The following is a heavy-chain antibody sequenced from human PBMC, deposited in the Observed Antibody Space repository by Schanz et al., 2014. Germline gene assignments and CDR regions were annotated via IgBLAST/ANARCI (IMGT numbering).Heavy chain of an antibody. J-gene: IGHJ5*02. D-gene: IGHD3-10*01. CDR2: ISYDGSHK. Sequence: QVQLVESGGGVVQPGRSLRLSCAASGFTFSENAMHWVRQTPGKGLEWVAVISYDGSHKDYADSVKGRFTISRDNSKNTLYLQMNSLRADDTAVYYCAKDQLANYRGSGYNWFDPWGQGTLVTVSS. CDR1: GFTFSENA. CDR3: AKDQLANYRGSGYNWFDP. V-gene: IGHV3-30*04.